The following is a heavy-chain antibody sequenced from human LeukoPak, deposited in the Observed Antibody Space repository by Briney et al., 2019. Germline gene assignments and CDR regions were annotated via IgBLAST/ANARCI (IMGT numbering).Heavy chain of an antibody. D-gene: IGHD3-22*01. J-gene: IGHJ5*02. CDR2: IRYDGSNK. CDR1: GFTFSSYG. V-gene: IGHV3-30*02. Sequence: GSLRLSCAASGFTFSSYGMHWVRQAPGKGLEWVAFIRYDGSNKYYADSVKGRFTISRDNSKNTLYLQMNSLRAEDTAVYYCAKDPDSSGYNSWWFDPWGQGTLVTVSS. CDR3: AKDPDSSGYNSWWFDP.